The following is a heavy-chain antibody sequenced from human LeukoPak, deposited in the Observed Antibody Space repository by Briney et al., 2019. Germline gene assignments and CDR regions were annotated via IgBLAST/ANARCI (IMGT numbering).Heavy chain of an antibody. J-gene: IGHJ4*02. D-gene: IGHD6-13*01. V-gene: IGHV3-30*01. CDR2: ISYDGSTQ. Sequence: PGGSLRLSCAASGFTFSKYAMHWVRQAPGKGLEWVAIISYDGSTQYYADSVKGRFTIPRDSSKTTVYLQMNSLRVEDTAVYYCAITPGYSRSWYFEDWGRRTLVTVSS. CDR1: GFTFSKYA. CDR3: AITPGYSRSWYFED.